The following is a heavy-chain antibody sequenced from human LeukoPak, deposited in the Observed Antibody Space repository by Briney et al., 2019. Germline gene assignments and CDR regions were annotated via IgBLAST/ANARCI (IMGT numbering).Heavy chain of an antibody. D-gene: IGHD3-22*01. CDR1: GFTFSSYA. CDR3: ARGGGRGYYDSSGYGLH. Sequence: SGGSLRLSCAASGFTFSSYAMHWVRQAPGKGLEWVAVISYDGSNKYYADSVKGRFTISRDNSKNMLYLQMNSLRAEDTAVYYCARGGGRGYYDSSGYGLHWGQGTLVTVSS. J-gene: IGHJ4*02. V-gene: IGHV3-30-3*01. CDR2: ISYDGSNK.